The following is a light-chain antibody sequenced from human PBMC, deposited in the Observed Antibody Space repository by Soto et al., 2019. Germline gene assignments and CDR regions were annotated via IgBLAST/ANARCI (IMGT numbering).Light chain of an antibody. Sequence: EIVLTQSPATLSLSPGERATLSCRASQNINSYLAWYQQKPGQAPRLLIYATSNRATGIPARFSGSGSGTDFTLSISCLEPEDCAVYYCQQRSSWPFTFGPGTKVDIK. V-gene: IGKV3-11*01. CDR2: ATS. J-gene: IGKJ3*01. CDR1: QNINSY. CDR3: QQRSSWPFT.